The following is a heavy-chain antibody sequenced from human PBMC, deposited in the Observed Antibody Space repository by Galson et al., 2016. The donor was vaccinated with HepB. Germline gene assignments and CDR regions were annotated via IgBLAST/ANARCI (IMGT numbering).Heavy chain of an antibody. CDR1: GFPFSSYG. Sequence: SLRLSCAASGFPFSSYGMHWVRQAPGKGLDWVAVISYDGSDKYYADSVKGRFTISSDNSKNTLYMQMNSLRAEDTAVYYGAKDLYDYLRGYYYYGMDVWGQGITVTVSS. D-gene: IGHD5/OR15-5a*01. CDR3: AKDLYDYLRGYYYYGMDV. J-gene: IGHJ6*02. V-gene: IGHV3-30*18. CDR2: ISYDGSDK.